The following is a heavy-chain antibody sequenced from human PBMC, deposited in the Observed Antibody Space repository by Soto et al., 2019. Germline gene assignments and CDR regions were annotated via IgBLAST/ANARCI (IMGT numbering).Heavy chain of an antibody. D-gene: IGHD3-10*01. J-gene: IGHJ4*02. CDR3: VRDLNGSGDY. Sequence: LSLTCTVSGGTTTSDYWSWIRQPPGKGLEWLGYIFHSLGAKYNPSLGSRGTISLDTSKNQLSLSLRSVTAADTAIYFCVRDLNGSGDYWGQGTLVTVSS. V-gene: IGHV4-59*01. CDR2: IFHSLGA. CDR1: GGTTTSDY.